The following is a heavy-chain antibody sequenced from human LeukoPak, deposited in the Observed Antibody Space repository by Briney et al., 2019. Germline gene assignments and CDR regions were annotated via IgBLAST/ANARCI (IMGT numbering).Heavy chain of an antibody. CDR1: GFTFSSYA. J-gene: IGHJ6*04. Sequence: GGSPRLSCAASGFTFSSYAMSWVRQAPGKGLEWVSAISGSGGSTYYADSVKGQFTISRDNSRNTLYLQMNSLRAEDTAVYYCAKEDDDYYYGMDVWGKGTTVTVSS. V-gene: IGHV3-23*01. CDR3: AKEDDDYYYGMDV. D-gene: IGHD1-1*01. CDR2: ISGSGGST.